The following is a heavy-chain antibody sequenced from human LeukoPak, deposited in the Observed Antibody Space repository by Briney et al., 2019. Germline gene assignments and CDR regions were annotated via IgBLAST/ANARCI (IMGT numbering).Heavy chain of an antibody. J-gene: IGHJ5*02. CDR2: INPNSGGT. CDR3: ARDPAYYDILTGYYSTSNWFDP. CDR1: GYTFTGYY. V-gene: IGHV1-2*02. Sequence: ASVKVSCKASGYTFTGYYMHWVRQAPGQGLEWMGWINPNSGGTNYAQKFQGRVTMTRDTSISTAYMELSRLRSDDTAVYYCARDPAYYDILTGYYSTSNWFDPWGQGTLVTVSS. D-gene: IGHD3-9*01.